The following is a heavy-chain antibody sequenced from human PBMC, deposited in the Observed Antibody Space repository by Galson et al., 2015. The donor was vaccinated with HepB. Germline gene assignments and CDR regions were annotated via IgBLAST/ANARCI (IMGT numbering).Heavy chain of an antibody. J-gene: IGHJ5*02. D-gene: IGHD2-21*01. V-gene: IGHV3-21*04. CDR1: GFTFSSYS. CDR2: ISSSSSYI. CDR3: ARDRGIVVGTYGGWFDP. Sequence: LRLSCAASGFTFSSYSMNWVSQAPGKGLEWVSSISSSSSYIYYADSVKGRFTISRDNAKNSLYLQMNSLRAEDTAVYYCARDRGIVVGTYGGWFDPWGQGTLVTVSS.